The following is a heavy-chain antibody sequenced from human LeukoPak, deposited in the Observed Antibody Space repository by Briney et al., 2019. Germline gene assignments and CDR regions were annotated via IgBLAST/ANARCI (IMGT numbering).Heavy chain of an antibody. CDR3: ASSDDSSYRPWY. CDR2: IWSDGSYK. D-gene: IGHD3-22*01. Sequence: PGRSLRLSCAASGFTFTNYGMHWVRQAPGTGLEWVALIWSDGSYKYYADALKGRFTISRDNSKNALYLQMNSLRAEDTAVYYCASSDDSSYRPWYWGQGTLVTVSS. J-gene: IGHJ4*02. V-gene: IGHV3-33*01. CDR1: GFTFTNYG.